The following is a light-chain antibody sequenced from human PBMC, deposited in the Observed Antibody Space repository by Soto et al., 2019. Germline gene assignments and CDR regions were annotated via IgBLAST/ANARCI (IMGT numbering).Light chain of an antibody. CDR1: SSDVGGYNY. V-gene: IGLV2-14*03. Sequence: QSALTQPDSVSGSPGQSITISCTGTSSDVGGYNYVSWYQQHPGKAPKLMIYEVRNRPSGVSNRFSGSKSGNTASLTISGLQAEDEADYYCSSYTTSSTLVFGSGTKVTVL. CDR3: SSYTTSSTLV. CDR2: EVR. J-gene: IGLJ1*01.